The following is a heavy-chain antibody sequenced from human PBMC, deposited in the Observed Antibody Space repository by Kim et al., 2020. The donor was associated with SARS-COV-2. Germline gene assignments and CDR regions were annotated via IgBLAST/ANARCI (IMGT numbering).Heavy chain of an antibody. Sequence: SETLSLTCTVSGGSISSGGYYWSWIRQHPGKGLEWIGYIYYSGSTYYNPSLKRRGTISVDTSKNQFSLKLSSVTAADTAVYYCARAQGRTIFGVVIIVNAFEIWGQGTMVTVSS. CDR2: IYYSGST. CDR3: ARAQGRTIFGVVIIVNAFEI. J-gene: IGHJ3*02. CDR1: GGSISSGGYY. V-gene: IGHV4-31*03. D-gene: IGHD3-3*01.